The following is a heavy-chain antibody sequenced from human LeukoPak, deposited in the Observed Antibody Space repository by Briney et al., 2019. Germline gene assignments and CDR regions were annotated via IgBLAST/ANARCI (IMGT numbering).Heavy chain of an antibody. CDR1: GGSISGYY. CDR2: IDYSGDT. CDR3: ARHPPGLRYFDP. Sequence: SETLSLTCTVSGGSISGYYWSWIRQPPGRGLEWVAYIDYSGDTNSNPSLKSRVTISVDTSKNQFSLRLNSVTAADTAFYYCARHPPGLRYFDPWGQGTLVTVSS. J-gene: IGHJ5*02. D-gene: IGHD3-9*01. V-gene: IGHV4-59*08.